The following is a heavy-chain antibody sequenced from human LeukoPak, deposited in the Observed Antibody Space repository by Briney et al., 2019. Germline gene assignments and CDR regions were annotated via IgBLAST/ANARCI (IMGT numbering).Heavy chain of an antibody. D-gene: IGHD4-17*01. CDR2: ILSSDGTGGGA. V-gene: IGHV3-23*01. CDR1: GFTFSSYA. CDR3: ARAYGDYANVFFDY. Sequence: GGSLRLSCEASGFTFSSYAMSWVRQTPGRGLEWVASILSSDGTGGGAHYADFVGGRFTISRDNSKNILYLQMNSLRVDDTAVYYCARAYGDYANVFFDYWGQGTLVTVSS. J-gene: IGHJ4*02.